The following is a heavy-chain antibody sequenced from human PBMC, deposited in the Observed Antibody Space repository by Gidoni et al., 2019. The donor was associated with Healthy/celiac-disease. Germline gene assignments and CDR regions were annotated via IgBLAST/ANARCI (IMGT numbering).Heavy chain of an antibody. V-gene: IGHV3-30*18. CDR3: AKARGYSSGWYYFDY. J-gene: IGHJ4*02. D-gene: IGHD6-19*01. CDR1: GFTFRSYG. Sequence: QVQLVESGGGVVQPGRSLRLSCAASGFTFRSYGMHWVRQAPGKGLEWVAVISYDGSNKYYADSVKGRFTISRDNSKNTLYLQMNSLRAEDTAVYYCAKARGYSSGWYYFDYWGQGTLVTVSS. CDR2: ISYDGSNK.